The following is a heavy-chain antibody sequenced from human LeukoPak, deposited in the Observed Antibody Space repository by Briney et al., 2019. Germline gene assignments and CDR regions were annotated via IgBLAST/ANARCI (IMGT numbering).Heavy chain of an antibody. CDR2: IRSKAFGGTT. V-gene: IGHV3-49*04. D-gene: IGHD3-22*01. CDR3: TMYYYEAHLDY. Sequence: GGSLRLSCTASGFTFGDYAMSWVRQAPGKGLEWVGFIRSKAFGGTTEYAASVKGRFTISRDDPKSIAYLQMNSLKTEDAASYYCTMYYYEAHLDYGGQGTLVTVSS. CDR1: GFTFGDYA. J-gene: IGHJ4*02.